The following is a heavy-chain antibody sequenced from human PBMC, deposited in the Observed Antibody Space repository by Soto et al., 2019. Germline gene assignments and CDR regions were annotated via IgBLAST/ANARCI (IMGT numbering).Heavy chain of an antibody. CDR3: AKDSGRGYNYGQHWFGP. J-gene: IGHJ5*02. V-gene: IGHV3-30*18. Sequence: SLRLSCEASGFTFSSYGMHWVRQAPGKGLEWVALISYDGSNKYYADSVKGRFTISRDNSKITLYLQMNSLRADDTAVYYCAKDSGRGYNYGQHWFGPWGQGTLVTVSS. CDR2: ISYDGSNK. CDR1: GFTFSSYG. D-gene: IGHD5-18*01.